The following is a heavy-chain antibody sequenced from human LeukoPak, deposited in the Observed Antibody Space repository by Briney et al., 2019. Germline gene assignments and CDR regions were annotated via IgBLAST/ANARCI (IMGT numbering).Heavy chain of an antibody. CDR1: GGTFSSYA. CDR3: ARDGGYQLLYAFDI. D-gene: IGHD2-2*02. V-gene: IGHV1-69*04. J-gene: IGHJ3*02. CDR2: IIPILGIA. Sequence: ASVKVSCKASGGTFSSYAISWVRQAPGQGLEWMGRIIPILGIANYAQKFQGRVTITADKSTSTAYMELSSLRSEDTAVCYCARDGGYQLLYAFDIWGQGTMVTVSS.